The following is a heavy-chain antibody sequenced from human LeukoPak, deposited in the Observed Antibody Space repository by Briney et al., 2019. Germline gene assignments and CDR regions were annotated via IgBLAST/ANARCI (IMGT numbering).Heavy chain of an antibody. Sequence: PSETLSLTCTVSGGSISSYYWSWIRQPPGKGLEWIGYIYYSGSTNYNPSLKSRVTISVGTSKNQFSLKLSSVTAADTAVYYCARWNILTGYSLDYWGQGTLVTVSS. CDR3: ARWNILTGYSLDY. CDR1: GGSISSYY. D-gene: IGHD3-9*01. J-gene: IGHJ4*02. V-gene: IGHV4-59*01. CDR2: IYYSGST.